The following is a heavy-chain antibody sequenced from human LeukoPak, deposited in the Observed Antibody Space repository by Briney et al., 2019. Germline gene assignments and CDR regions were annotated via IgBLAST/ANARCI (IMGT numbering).Heavy chain of an antibody. CDR2: IYHSGST. Sequence: SETLSLTCTVSGYSISSGYYWGWIRQPPGKGLEWIGSIYHSGSTYYNPSLKSRVTISVDTSKNQFSLKLSSVTAADTAVYYCARDLDGSYPLWGQGTLVTVSS. CDR3: ARDLDGSYPL. D-gene: IGHD3-16*02. V-gene: IGHV4-38-2*02. CDR1: GYSISSGYY. J-gene: IGHJ4*02.